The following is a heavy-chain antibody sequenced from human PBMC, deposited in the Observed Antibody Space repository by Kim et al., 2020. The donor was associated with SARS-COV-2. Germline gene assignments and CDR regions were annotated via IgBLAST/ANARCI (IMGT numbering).Heavy chain of an antibody. D-gene: IGHD3-9*01. J-gene: IGHJ5*02. CDR2: ISHDGSNK. CDR3: ARGGYFDILTGNGNH. CDR1: GFTFSSFA. V-gene: IGHV3-30*04. Sequence: GGSLRLSCAASGFTFSSFAMHWVRQAPGKGLEWVAVISHDGSNKYYADSVKGRFTISRDNSKNTLDLQMNSLRAEDTAVYYCARGGYFDILTGNGNHWGQGTLRTVSS.